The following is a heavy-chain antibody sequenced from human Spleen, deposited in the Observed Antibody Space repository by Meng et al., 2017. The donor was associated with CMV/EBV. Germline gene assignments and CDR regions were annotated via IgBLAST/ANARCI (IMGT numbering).Heavy chain of an antibody. CDR3: ARGIVPAAMWFDP. D-gene: IGHD2-2*01. CDR2: IIPIFGTA. V-gene: IGHV1-69*05. Sequence: CQASGVTFSSCAISWVRQAPGQGLEWMGGIIPIFGTANYAQKFQGRVTITTDESTSTAYMELSSLRSEDTAVYYCARGIVPAAMWFDPWGQGTLVTVSS. J-gene: IGHJ5*02. CDR1: GVTFSSCA.